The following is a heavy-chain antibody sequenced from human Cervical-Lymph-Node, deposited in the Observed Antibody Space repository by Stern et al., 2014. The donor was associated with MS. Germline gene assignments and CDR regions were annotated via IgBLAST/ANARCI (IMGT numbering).Heavy chain of an antibody. Sequence: QVQLVESGAEVKKPGASVKVSCKASGYTFTSYGISWVRQAPGQGLEWMGWISAYNGNTNYAQKLQGRVTMTTDTSTSTAYMELRSLRSDDTAVYYCARDDVDTAMVTPYYYYGMDVWGQGTTVTVSS. J-gene: IGHJ6*02. CDR3: ARDDVDTAMVTPYYYYGMDV. CDR1: GYTFTSYG. CDR2: ISAYNGNT. V-gene: IGHV1-18*01. D-gene: IGHD5-18*01.